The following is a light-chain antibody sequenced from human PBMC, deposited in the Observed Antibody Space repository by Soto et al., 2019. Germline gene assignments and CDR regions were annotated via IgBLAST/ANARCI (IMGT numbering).Light chain of an antibody. J-gene: IGLJ1*01. Sequence: QSVLTQPPSVSGSPGQSVTISCSGTSSDVGSYNRVSWYQQAPGTAPKVMIYEVSNRPSGVPDRFSGSKSGNTASLTISGLQPEDEADYYCYSSTRSTTYVFGTGTKVTV. CDR3: YSSTRSTTYV. V-gene: IGLV2-18*02. CDR2: EVS. CDR1: SSDVGSYNR.